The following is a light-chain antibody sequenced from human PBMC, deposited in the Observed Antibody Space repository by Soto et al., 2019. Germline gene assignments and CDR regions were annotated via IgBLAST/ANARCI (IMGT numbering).Light chain of an antibody. J-gene: IGKJ4*01. CDR2: DAS. CDR1: QTVSSNY. CDR3: QQFSSYPLT. Sequence: EIVLTQSPGTLSLSPGDRATLSCSASQTVSSNYLAWYQQKPGQAPRLLIYDASSRATGIPDRFSGGGSGTDFTLTISRLEPEDFAVYYCQQFSSYPLTFGGGTKVDIK. V-gene: IGKV3-20*01.